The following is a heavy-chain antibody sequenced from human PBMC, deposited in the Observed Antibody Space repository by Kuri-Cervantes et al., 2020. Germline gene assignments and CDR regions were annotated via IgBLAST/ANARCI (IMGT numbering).Heavy chain of an antibody. V-gene: IGHV3-11*01. CDR1: GFTFSDYY. CDR2: ISSSGSTI. D-gene: IGHD6-19*01. Sequence: GESLKISCAASGFTFSDYYMSWIRQAPGKGLEWVSYISSSGSTIYYADSVKGRFTISRDNAKNSLYLQMNSLRAEDTAVYYCARDVFGAAVASRAFDIWGQGTMVTVSS. J-gene: IGHJ3*02. CDR3: ARDVFGAAVASRAFDI.